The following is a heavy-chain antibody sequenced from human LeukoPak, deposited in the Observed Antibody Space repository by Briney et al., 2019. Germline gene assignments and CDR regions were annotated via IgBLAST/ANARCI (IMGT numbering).Heavy chain of an antibody. J-gene: IGHJ6*03. D-gene: IGHD1-26*01. V-gene: IGHV3-20*04. CDR2: INWNGGST. Sequence: SGGSLRLSCAASGFTFDDYGMSWVRQAPGKGLEWVSGINWNGGSTGYADSVKGRFTISRDNAKNSLYLQMNSLRAEDTAVYYCARAPPGGVGATWLYYYYMDVWGKGTTVTVSS. CDR3: ARAPPGGVGATWLYYYYMDV. CDR1: GFTFDDYG.